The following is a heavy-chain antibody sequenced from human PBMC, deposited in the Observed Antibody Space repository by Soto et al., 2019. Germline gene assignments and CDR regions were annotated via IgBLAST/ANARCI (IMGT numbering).Heavy chain of an antibody. J-gene: IGHJ4*02. CDR3: ARDQDDFWSGYSFGVYFDY. V-gene: IGHV3-33*01. D-gene: IGHD3-3*01. CDR1: GFTFSSYG. CDR2: IWYDGSNK. Sequence: QVQLVESGGGVVQPGRSLRLSCAASGFTFSSYGMHWVRQAPGKGLEWVAVIWYDGSNKYYADSVKGRFTISRDNSKNTLYLQMNSLRAEDTAVYYCARDQDDFWSGYSFGVYFDYWGQGTLVTVSS.